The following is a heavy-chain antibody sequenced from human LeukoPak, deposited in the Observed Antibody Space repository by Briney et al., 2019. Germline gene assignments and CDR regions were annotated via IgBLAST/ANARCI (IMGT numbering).Heavy chain of an antibody. CDR2: INPNSGGT. CDR3: ARDLYRRLTYYDSWSGSYDAFDI. J-gene: IGHJ3*02. D-gene: IGHD3-3*01. V-gene: IGHV1-2*02. Sequence: ASVKVSCKASGYTFTGYYMHWVRQAPGQGLEWMGWINPNSGGTNYAQKFQGRVTMTRDTSISTAYMELSRLGSVDTAVYYCARDLYRRLTYYDSWSGSYDAFDIWGQGTMVTVSS. CDR1: GYTFTGYY.